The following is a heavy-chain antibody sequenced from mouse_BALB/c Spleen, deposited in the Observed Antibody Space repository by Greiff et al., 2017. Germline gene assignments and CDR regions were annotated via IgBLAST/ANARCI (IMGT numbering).Heavy chain of an antibody. Sequence: VQVVESGPGLVQPSQSLSITCTVSGFSLTSYGVHWVRQSPGKGLEWLGVIWSGGSTDYNAAFISRLSISKDNSKSQVFFKMNSLQANDTAIYYCARNGIYDGYYLDYWGQGTTLTVSS. V-gene: IGHV2-2*02. D-gene: IGHD2-3*01. CDR3: ARNGIYDGYYLDY. CDR1: GFSLTSYG. J-gene: IGHJ2*01. CDR2: IWSGGST.